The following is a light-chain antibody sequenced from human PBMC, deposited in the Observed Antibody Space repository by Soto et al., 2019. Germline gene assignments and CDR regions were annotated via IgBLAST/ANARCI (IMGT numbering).Light chain of an antibody. CDR3: QRYDTSPLT. V-gene: IGKV3-20*01. CDR2: GAS. Sequence: EIVLTQSPGTLSLSPGERATLSCRASQSVSSNYLAWYQQKRGQAPRLLIYGASSRATGIPTRFSGSGSGTDLALTISRLEPEDFGVYYCQRYDTSPLTFGQGTKVEI. J-gene: IGKJ1*01. CDR1: QSVSSNY.